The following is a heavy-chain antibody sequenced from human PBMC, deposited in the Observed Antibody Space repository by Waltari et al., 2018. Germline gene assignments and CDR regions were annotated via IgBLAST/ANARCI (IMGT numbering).Heavy chain of an antibody. Sequence: EVQLVESGGGLVLPGGSLRLSCAASGFSFSSYGRNWVRQAPGKGLEWVAHISGGGYPISYADSVKGRFTISRDNAKNSLFLQMNGLRAEDTAVYYCAHMGASRLTWTDWGQGTLVTVSS. J-gene: IGHJ4*02. V-gene: IGHV3-48*01. CDR1: GFSFSSYG. CDR3: AHMGASRLTWTD. CDR2: ISGGGYPI. D-gene: IGHD1-26*01.